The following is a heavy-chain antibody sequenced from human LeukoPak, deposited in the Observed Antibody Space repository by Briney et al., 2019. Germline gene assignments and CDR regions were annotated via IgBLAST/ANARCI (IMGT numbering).Heavy chain of an antibody. CDR1: GFTVSSNY. Sequence: PGGSLRLSCAASGFTVSSNYMSWVRQAPGKGLEWVSVIYSGGGTFYADSVKGRFTISRDNSKNMLYLQMNSLRAEDTAVYYCAKLYYGFWSGYYTGLNDDYWGQGTLVTVSS. CDR3: AKLYYGFWSGYYTGLNDDY. CDR2: IYSGGGT. D-gene: IGHD3-3*01. V-gene: IGHV3-53*05. J-gene: IGHJ4*02.